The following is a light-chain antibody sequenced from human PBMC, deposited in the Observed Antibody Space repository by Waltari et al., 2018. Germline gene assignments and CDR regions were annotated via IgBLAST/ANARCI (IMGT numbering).Light chain of an antibody. V-gene: IGKV3-15*01. Sequence: EIVMTQSPATLSVSPGERATLSCRASHSISSNLAWYQQKPGQAPSLLMYGASTRATGIPASFSGSGSGTEFTLTISSLESEDFAIYYCHQYNNWPQTFGQGTKVEIK. CDR2: GAS. J-gene: IGKJ1*01. CDR3: HQYNNWPQT. CDR1: HSISSN.